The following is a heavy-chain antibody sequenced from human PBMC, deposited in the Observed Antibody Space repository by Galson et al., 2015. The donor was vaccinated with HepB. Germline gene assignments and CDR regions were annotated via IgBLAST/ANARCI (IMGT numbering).Heavy chain of an antibody. CDR2: IVPMFGTT. D-gene: IGHD2-2*02. V-gene: IGHV1-69*13. J-gene: IGHJ5*02. CDR1: GGIFTSLA. Sequence: SVKVSCKASGGIFTSLAISWVRQAPGQGLEWMGGIVPMFGTTNYAQKFQGRVTITADESTSTAYMELSSLRSGDTAVYYCARDQLRNCSTTSCYKWFDPWGQGTLVTVSS. CDR3: ARDQLRNCSTTSCYKWFDP.